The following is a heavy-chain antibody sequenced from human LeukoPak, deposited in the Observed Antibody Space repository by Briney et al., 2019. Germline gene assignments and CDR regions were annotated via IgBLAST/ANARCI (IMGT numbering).Heavy chain of an antibody. J-gene: IGHJ6*02. CDR2: IKHDGSET. CDR3: AKNGGPHGMDV. V-gene: IGHV3-7*01. CDR1: GFSFTNTW. Sequence: GGSLRLSCEASGFSFTNTWMSWVRQAPGKGLEWVANIKHDGSETNYVDSVKGRFTISRDNAKNSLHLQMNSLRAEDTAVYYCAKNGGPHGMDVWGQGTTVTVSS. D-gene: IGHD3-10*01.